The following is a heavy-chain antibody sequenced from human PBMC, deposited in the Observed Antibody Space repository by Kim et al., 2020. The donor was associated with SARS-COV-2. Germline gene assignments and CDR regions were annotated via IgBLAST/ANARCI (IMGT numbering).Heavy chain of an antibody. D-gene: IGHD3-3*01. CDR3: ASESITIFGVVIKYYYYGMDV. CDR1: GGSISSSSYY. V-gene: IGHV4-39*07. CDR2: IYYSGST. J-gene: IGHJ6*02. Sequence: SETLSLTCTVSGGSISSSSYYWGWIRQPPGKGLDWIGSIYYSGSTYYNPSLKSRVTISVDTSKNQFSLKLSSVTAADTAVYYCASESITIFGVVIKYYYYGMDVWGQGTTVTVSS.